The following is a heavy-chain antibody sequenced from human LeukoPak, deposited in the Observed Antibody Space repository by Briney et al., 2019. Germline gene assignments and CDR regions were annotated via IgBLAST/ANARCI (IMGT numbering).Heavy chain of an antibody. CDR1: GFTFSSYA. V-gene: IGHV3-23*01. D-gene: IGHD2-2*01. CDR2: ISGSGGST. CDR3: ANDRVIVVVPGGWFDP. Sequence: GGSLRLSCAASGFTFSSYAMSWVRQAPGKGLEWVSAISGSGGSTYYADSVKGRFTISRDNSKNTLYLQMNSLRAEDTAVYYCANDRVIVVVPGGWFDPWGQGTLVTVSS. J-gene: IGHJ5*02.